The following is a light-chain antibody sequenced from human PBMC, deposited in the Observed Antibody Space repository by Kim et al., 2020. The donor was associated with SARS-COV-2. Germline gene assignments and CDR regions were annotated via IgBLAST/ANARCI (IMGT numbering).Light chain of an antibody. CDR1: NIGTKG. CDR2: YDS. V-gene: IGLV3-21*04. CDR3: QVWDSSSDHVV. J-gene: IGLJ2*01. Sequence: APGKTARITCGENNIGTKGVHWYQQKPGQAPVLVIYYDSDRPSGIPERFSGSNAGNTATLTITRVEAGDEADYYCQVWDSSSDHVVFGGGTQLTVL.